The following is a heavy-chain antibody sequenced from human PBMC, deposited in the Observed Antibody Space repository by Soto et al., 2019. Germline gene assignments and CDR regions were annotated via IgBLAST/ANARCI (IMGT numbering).Heavy chain of an antibody. CDR2: INPNSGGT. J-gene: IGHJ3*02. V-gene: IGHV1-2*02. D-gene: IGHD1-20*01. Sequence: ASVKVSCKASGYTFTGYFMHWVRQAPGQGLEWMGWINPNSGGTNYAQKFQGRVTMTRDTSISTAYMELSRLRSDDTAVYYCARVPGRYNWNPGNDFDIWGQGTMVTVSS. CDR1: GYTFTGYF. CDR3: ARVPGRYNWNPGNDFDI.